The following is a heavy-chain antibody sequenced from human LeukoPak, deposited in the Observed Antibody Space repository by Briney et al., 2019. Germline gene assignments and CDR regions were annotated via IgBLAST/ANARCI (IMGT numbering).Heavy chain of an antibody. CDR1: GGSFSGYY. CDR3: ARGETAAGPISNWFDP. CDR2: INHSGST. Sequence: SETLSLTCAVYGGSFSGYYWSWIRQPPGKGLEWIGEINHSGSTYYNPSLKSRVTLSVDTSKNQFSLNLSSVTAADTAVYFCARGETAAGPISNWFDPWGQGLLVTVSS. D-gene: IGHD6-13*01. V-gene: IGHV4-34*01. J-gene: IGHJ5*02.